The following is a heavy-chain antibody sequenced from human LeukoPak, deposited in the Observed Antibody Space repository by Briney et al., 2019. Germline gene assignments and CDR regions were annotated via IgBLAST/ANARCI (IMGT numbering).Heavy chain of an antibody. CDR2: INSDGSST. CDR1: GFTFSIYW. J-gene: IGHJ1*01. CDR3: ARDGRYCSSTSCTNEYFQH. V-gene: IGHV3-74*01. D-gene: IGHD2-2*01. Sequence: GGSLRLSCAASGFTFSIYWMHWVRQAPGKGLVWVSRINSDGSSTSYADSVKGRFTISRDNAKNTLYLQMNSLRAEDTAVYYCARDGRYCSSTSCTNEYFQHWGQGTLVTVSS.